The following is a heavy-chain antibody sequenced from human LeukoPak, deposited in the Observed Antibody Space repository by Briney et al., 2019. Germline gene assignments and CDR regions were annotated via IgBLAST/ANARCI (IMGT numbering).Heavy chain of an antibody. CDR1: GFTFDDYA. J-gene: IGHJ4*02. CDR3: AKDRRGYSYGLFDY. V-gene: IGHV3-9*01. CDR2: ISWNSGSI. Sequence: GGSLRLSCAASGFTFDDYAMHWVRQAPGKGLGWVSGISWNSGSIGYADSVKGRFTISRDNAKNSLYLQMNSLRAEDTALYYCAKDRRGYSYGLFDYWGQGTLVTVSS. D-gene: IGHD5-18*01.